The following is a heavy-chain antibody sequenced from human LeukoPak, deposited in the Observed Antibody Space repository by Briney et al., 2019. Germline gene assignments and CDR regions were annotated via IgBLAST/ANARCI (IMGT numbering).Heavy chain of an antibody. D-gene: IGHD3-10*01. J-gene: IGHJ3*02. CDR2: FDPEDGET. CDR3: ASMLVGELLYDAFDI. CDR1: GYTLTELS. Sequence: ASVKVSCKVSGYTLTELSTHWVRQAPGKGLEWMGGFDPEDGETIYAQKFQGRVTMTEDTSTDTAYMELSSLRSEDTAVYYCASMLVGELLYDAFDIWGQGTMVTVSS. V-gene: IGHV1-24*01.